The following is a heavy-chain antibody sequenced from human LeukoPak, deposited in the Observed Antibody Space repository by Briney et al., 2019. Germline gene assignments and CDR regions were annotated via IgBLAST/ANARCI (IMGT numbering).Heavy chain of an antibody. D-gene: IGHD1-26*01. Sequence: GGSLRLSCAASEFSVGSNYMTWVRQAPGKGLEWVSLIYSGGSTYYADSVKGRFTISRDNSKNTLYLQMNSLRAEDTAVYYCARDKIVGATHFDYWGQGTLVTVSS. CDR3: ARDKIVGATHFDY. J-gene: IGHJ4*02. V-gene: IGHV3-66*01. CDR2: IYSGGST. CDR1: EFSVGSNY.